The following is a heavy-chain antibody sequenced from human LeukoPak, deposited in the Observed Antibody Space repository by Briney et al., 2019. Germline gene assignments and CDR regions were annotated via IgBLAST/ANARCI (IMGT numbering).Heavy chain of an antibody. CDR1: GFSVSSNY. CDR2: IYSGGST. CDR3: AKDRTTDKRLYYYGMDV. Sequence: GGSLRLSCAASGFSVSSNYMSWVRQAPGKGLEWVSVIYSGGSTCYADSVKGRFTISRDNSKNTLYLQMNSLRAEDTAVYYCAKDRTTDKRLYYYGMDVWGQGTTVTVSS. D-gene: IGHD1-14*01. J-gene: IGHJ6*02. V-gene: IGHV3-53*05.